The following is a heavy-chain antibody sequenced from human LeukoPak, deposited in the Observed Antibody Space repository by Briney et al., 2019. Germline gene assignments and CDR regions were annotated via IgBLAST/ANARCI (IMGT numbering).Heavy chain of an antibody. Sequence: GGSLRLSCAASGFTFSSYAMNWVRQAPGKGLEWVSTISASGGSTYYADSVKGRFTISRDTSKNTLYLQMNSLRAEDTAVYYCAKDLRTATAIVEYYYYYYGMDVWGKGTTVTVSS. CDR2: ISASGGST. J-gene: IGHJ6*04. D-gene: IGHD2-2*02. CDR1: GFTFSSYA. CDR3: AKDLRTATAIVEYYYYYYGMDV. V-gene: IGHV3-23*01.